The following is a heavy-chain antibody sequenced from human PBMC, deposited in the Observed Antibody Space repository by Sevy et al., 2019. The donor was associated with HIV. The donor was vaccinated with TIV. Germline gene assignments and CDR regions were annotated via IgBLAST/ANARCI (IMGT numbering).Heavy chain of an antibody. V-gene: IGHV3-74*01. CDR1: GFTFSVYW. CDR2: IYGDGSGT. J-gene: IGHJ3*02. Sequence: GGSLRLSCAASGFTFSVYWMHWVRHAPGKGPVWVARIYGDGSGTNYADSVKGRFTISRDNSKNTLYLQMNGLRAEDTAVYYCARTLAGAVDIWGQGTMVTVSS. CDR3: ARTLAGAVDI.